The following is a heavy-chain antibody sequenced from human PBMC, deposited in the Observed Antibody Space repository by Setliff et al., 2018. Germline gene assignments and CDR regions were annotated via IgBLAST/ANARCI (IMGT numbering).Heavy chain of an antibody. D-gene: IGHD3-22*01. V-gene: IGHV4-34*01. CDR2: INHSGNT. J-gene: IGHJ4*02. Sequence: PSETLSLTCAVYSGSFSGYYWSWIRQPPGKGLEWIGEINHSGNTNYNPSLKSRVTISVDTSKNQISLKLSSVTAADTAVYYGARGHPPSDSSGYYYAYWGQGTLVTVSS. CDR3: ARGHPPSDSSGYYYAY. CDR1: SGSFSGYY.